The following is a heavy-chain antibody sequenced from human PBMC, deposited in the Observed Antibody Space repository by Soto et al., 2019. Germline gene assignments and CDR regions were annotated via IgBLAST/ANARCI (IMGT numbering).Heavy chain of an antibody. Sequence: QVQLVQSGAEVKKPGASVKVSCKASGYTFTNNAIHWVRQAPGQRLEWLGWLNAGNSNREYSQKFQGRIIMTEDTSASTAYMELSSLRSEDTAVYYCARGYDFVWGSYRSDAFDIWGQGTMVTVSS. CDR1: GYTFTNNA. CDR2: LNAGNSNR. D-gene: IGHD3-16*02. CDR3: ARGYDFVWGSYRSDAFDI. J-gene: IGHJ3*02. V-gene: IGHV1-3*01.